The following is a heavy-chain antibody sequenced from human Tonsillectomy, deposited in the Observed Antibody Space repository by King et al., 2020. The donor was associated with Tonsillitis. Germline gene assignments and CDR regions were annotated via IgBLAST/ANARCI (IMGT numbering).Heavy chain of an antibody. CDR1: GFTFDNYG. V-gene: IGHV3-30*18. J-gene: IGHJ6*02. D-gene: IGHD2-15*01. Sequence: VQLVDSGGGVAQPGRSLRLSCTVSGFTFDNYGMHWVRQAPGKGLEWVSVISYDGNNKYYADSVKGRFTISRDNSKNKLYLQMHSLKVDDTAVYYCAKDKWGCGGLLPRTYFHAVVGWGQGTSVTVSS. CDR2: ISYDGNNK. CDR3: AKDKWGCGGLLPRTYFHAVVG.